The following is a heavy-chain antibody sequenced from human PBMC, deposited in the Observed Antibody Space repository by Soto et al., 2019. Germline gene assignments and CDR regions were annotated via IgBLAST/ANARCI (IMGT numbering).Heavy chain of an antibody. J-gene: IGHJ4*02. Sequence: SETLSLTCTVSGGSISSCGYYWSWIRQHPGKGLEWIGYIYYSGSTYYNPSLKSRVTISVDTSKNQFSLKLSSVTAAYTAVYYCASGVIVAAGSSDYWGQGTLVTVSS. D-gene: IGHD6-13*01. CDR2: IYYSGST. CDR1: GGSISSCGYY. V-gene: IGHV4-31*03. CDR3: ASGVIVAAGSSDY.